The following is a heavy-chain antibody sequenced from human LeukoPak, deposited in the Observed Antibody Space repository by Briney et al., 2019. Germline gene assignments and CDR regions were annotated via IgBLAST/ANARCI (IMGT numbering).Heavy chain of an antibody. V-gene: IGHV3-30-3*01. CDR3: ARGPTPIAAAGRYFDY. J-gene: IGHJ4*02. CDR1: GFTFSSYA. CDR2: ISYDGSNK. Sequence: GRSLRLSCAASGFTFSSYAMHWVRQAPGKGLEWVAVISYDGSNKYYADSVKGRFTISRDYSKNTLFLQMNSLRAEDTAVYYCARGPTPIAAAGRYFDYWGQGTLVTVSS. D-gene: IGHD6-13*01.